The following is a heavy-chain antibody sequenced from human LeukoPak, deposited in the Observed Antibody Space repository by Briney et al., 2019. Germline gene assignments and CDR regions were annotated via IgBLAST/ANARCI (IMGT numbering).Heavy chain of an antibody. J-gene: IGHJ3*02. V-gene: IGHV1-46*01. CDR2: FNPNGDST. Sequence: ASVKVSCKASGNSFISYYMHWVRQAPGQGLEWMGFFNPNGDSTTYAQKFQGRVTMTRDTSTSTVYMELSSLRSEDTAVYYCARCSPYNYDSSVGIDGFDIWGQGTMVTVSS. D-gene: IGHD3-22*01. CDR1: GNSFISYY. CDR3: ARCSPYNYDSSVGIDGFDI.